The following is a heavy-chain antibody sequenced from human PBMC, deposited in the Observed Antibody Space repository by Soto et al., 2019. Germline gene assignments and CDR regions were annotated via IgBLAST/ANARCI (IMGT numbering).Heavy chain of an antibody. CDR1: GGSFSGYY. Sequence: QVQLQQWGAGLLKPSETLSLTCAVYGGSFSGYYWSWIRQPPGKGLEWIGEINHSGSTNYNPSLKSLVTISVDTSKNQFSLKLSSVTAADTAVYYCARGNSYGFDYWGQGTLVTVSS. CDR3: ARGNSYGFDY. D-gene: IGHD5-18*01. V-gene: IGHV4-34*01. CDR2: INHSGST. J-gene: IGHJ4*02.